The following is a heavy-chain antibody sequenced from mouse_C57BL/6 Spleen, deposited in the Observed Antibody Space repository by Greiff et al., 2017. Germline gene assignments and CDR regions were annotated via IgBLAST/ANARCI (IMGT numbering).Heavy chain of an antibody. J-gene: IGHJ4*01. CDR1: GYTFTDYN. D-gene: IGHD2-4*01. CDR2: INPNNGGT. V-gene: IGHV1-22*01. CDR3: ARGGGYDYDGDYYAMDY. Sequence: EVQLQQSGPELVKPGASVKMSCKASGYTFTDYNMHWVKQSHGKSLEWIGYINPNNGGTSYNQKFKGKATLTVNKSSSTAYMELRSLTSEDSAVYYCARGGGYDYDGDYYAMDYWGQGTSVTVSS.